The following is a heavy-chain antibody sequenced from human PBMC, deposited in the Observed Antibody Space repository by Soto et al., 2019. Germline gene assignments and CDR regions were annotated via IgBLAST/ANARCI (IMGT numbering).Heavy chain of an antibody. CDR1: GFTFSNYD. Sequence: PGGSLRLSCAASGFTFSNYDMHCARQVTGKGLEWVSTIGNAGDTYYPGSVKGRLTISRENAKNSLYLQMNSLSAEDSAVYYCARGRLISLYYFDYWGQGTLVTVSS. CDR2: IGNAGDT. CDR3: ARGRLISLYYFDY. V-gene: IGHV3-13*01. J-gene: IGHJ4*02. D-gene: IGHD2-15*01.